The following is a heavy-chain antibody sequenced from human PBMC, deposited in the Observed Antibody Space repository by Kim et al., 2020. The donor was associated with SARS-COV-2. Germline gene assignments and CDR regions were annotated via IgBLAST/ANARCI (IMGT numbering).Heavy chain of an antibody. D-gene: IGHD3-10*01. CDR3: ARMVRGVRW. Sequence: SETLSLTCAVYGGSFSGYYWSWIRQPPGKGLEWIGEINHSGSTNYNPSLKSRVTISVDTSKNQFSLKLSSVTAADTAVYYCARMVRGVRWWGQGTLVTVSS. V-gene: IGHV4-34*01. J-gene: IGHJ4*02. CDR1: GGSFSGYY. CDR2: INHSGST.